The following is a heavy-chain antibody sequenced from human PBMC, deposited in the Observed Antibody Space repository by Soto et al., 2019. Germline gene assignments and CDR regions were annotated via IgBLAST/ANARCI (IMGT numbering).Heavy chain of an antibody. D-gene: IGHD5-18*01. CDR3: AALMAMVEY. CDR2: ITPIFGTA. Sequence: SVKVSCTASGCTFSTYAISWVRQAPGQGLEWMGGITPIFGTANYAQKFQGRVTITADKSTSTAYMELSSLRSEDTAVYYCAALMAMVEYLGQGTRVIVS. CDR1: GCTFSTYA. J-gene: IGHJ4*02. V-gene: IGHV1-69*06.